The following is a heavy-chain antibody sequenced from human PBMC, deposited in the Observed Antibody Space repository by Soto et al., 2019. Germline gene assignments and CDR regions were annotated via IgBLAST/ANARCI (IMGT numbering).Heavy chain of an antibody. CDR3: ARGGMAIIPTATAFDY. V-gene: IGHV4-4*07. Sequence: LETLSLTCTVSGGSISTYYWSWIRQPAGKGLEWIGHIYASGSTNYNPSLKSRVTMSVATSKNQFSLKLSSVTAADTAVYYCARGGMAIIPTATAFDYWGQGTLVTVSS. CDR2: IYASGST. D-gene: IGHD2-2*01. J-gene: IGHJ4*02. CDR1: GGSISTYY.